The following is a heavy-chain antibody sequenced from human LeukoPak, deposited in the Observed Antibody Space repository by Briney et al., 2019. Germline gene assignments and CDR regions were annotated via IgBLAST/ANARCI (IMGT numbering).Heavy chain of an antibody. CDR2: INHSGST. CDR3: ARGLGYCSSTSCLMTTVTTKPGDY. CDR1: GGSFSGYY. J-gene: IGHJ4*02. Sequence: PSETLSLTCAVYGGSFSGYYWSWIRQPPGKGLEWIGEINHSGSTNYNPSLKSRVTISVDTSKNQFSLKLSSVTAADTTVYYCARGLGYCSSTSCLMTTVTTKPGDYWGQGTLVTVSS. V-gene: IGHV4-34*01. D-gene: IGHD2-2*03.